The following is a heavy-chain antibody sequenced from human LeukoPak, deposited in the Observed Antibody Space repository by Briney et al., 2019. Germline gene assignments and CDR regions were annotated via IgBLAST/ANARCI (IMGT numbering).Heavy chain of an antibody. J-gene: IGHJ4*02. Sequence: GGSLRLSCAASGVTFSSYWMSWVRQAPGKGLEWVANIKEDGSEKYYVDSVKGRFTISRDNAKNSVYLQMNSLRAEDTAVYYCARGRFTYDSSGYSSFYYWGQGTRVTVSS. CDR2: IKEDGSEK. D-gene: IGHD3-22*01. V-gene: IGHV3-7*01. CDR3: ARGRFTYDSSGYSSFYY. CDR1: GVTFSSYW.